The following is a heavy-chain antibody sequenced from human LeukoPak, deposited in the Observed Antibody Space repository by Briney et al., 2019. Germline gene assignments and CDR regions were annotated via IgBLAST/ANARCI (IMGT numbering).Heavy chain of an antibody. CDR1: GGSISSYY. D-gene: IGHD6-13*01. CDR2: IYYSGST. CDR3: ARDQGIAAAGTVALDAFDI. J-gene: IGHJ3*02. Sequence: SETLSLTCTVSGGSISSYYWSWIRQPPGKGLEWIGYIYYSGSTNYNPSLKSRVTISVDTSKNQFSLKLSSVTAADTAVYYCARDQGIAAAGTVALDAFDIWGQGTMVTVSS. V-gene: IGHV4-59*01.